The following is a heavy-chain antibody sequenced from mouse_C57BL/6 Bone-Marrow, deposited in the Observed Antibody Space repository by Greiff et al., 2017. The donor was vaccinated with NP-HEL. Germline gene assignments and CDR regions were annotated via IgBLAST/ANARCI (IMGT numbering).Heavy chain of an antibody. V-gene: IGHV5-9*01. CDR3: ASPHYYGSSWYFDV. Sequence: EVNLVESGGGLVKPGGSLKLSCAASGFTFSSYTMSWVRQTPEKRLEWVATISGGGGNTYYPDSVKGRFTISRDNAKNTLYLQMSSLRSEDTALYYCASPHYYGSSWYFDVWGTGTTVTVSS. CDR2: ISGGGGNT. CDR1: GFTFSSYT. J-gene: IGHJ1*03. D-gene: IGHD1-1*01.